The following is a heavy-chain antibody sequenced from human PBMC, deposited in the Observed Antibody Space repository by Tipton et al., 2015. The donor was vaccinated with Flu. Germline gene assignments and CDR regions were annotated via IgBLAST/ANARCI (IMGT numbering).Heavy chain of an antibody. CDR2: IYHSGST. CDR3: ARQSPKGWLHHEYYFNY. J-gene: IGHJ4*02. V-gene: IGHV4-38-2*01. CDR1: GYSISSGYY. Sequence: TLSLTCAVSGYSISSGYYWGWIRQPPGKGREWIGSIYHSGSTYYNPSLKSRVTISVDTSKNQFSLKLSPVTAADTAVYYCARQSPKGWLHHEYYFNYWGQGTLVTVPS. D-gene: IGHD5-24*01.